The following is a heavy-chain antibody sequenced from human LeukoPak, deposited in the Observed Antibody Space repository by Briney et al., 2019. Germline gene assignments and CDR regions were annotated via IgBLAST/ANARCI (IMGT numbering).Heavy chain of an antibody. D-gene: IGHD6-6*01. CDR2: IWYDGSNK. J-gene: IGHJ6*02. V-gene: IGHV3-33*01. CDR1: GFTFSSYG. Sequence: GGSLRLSCAASGFTFSSYGMHWVRQAPGKGLEWVAVIWYDGSNKYYADSVKGRFTISRDNSKNTLYLQMNSLRAEDTAVYYCARGEYSSSGGVYYYGMDVWGQGTTVTVSS. CDR3: ARGEYSSSGGVYYYGMDV.